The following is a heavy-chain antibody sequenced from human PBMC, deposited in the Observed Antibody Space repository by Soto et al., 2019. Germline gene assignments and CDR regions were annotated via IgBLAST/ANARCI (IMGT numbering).Heavy chain of an antibody. D-gene: IGHD6-19*01. V-gene: IGHV3-23*01. CDR3: GKERWGSGWFLCSS. CDR2: ISGNGAET. J-gene: IGHJ5*02. CDR1: GFPFSSYA. Sequence: GGSLRLSCAASGFPFSSYAMSWVRQAPGKWLEWVSAISGNGAETSYAASVRGRFTISRDNSRDTLYLQMNSLRADDTAVYYCGKERWGSGWFLCSSWGQGXLVTVYS.